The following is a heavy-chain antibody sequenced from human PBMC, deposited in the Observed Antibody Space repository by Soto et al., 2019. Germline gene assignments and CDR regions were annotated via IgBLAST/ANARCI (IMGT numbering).Heavy chain of an antibody. Sequence: QVQLVESGGGVVQPGRSLRLSCAASGFTFSSYAMHWVRQAPGKGLEWVAVISYDGSNKYYADSVKGRFTISRDNSKNTLYLQMNRLRAEDTAVYYCARDFRVDILGAYYYYGMDVWGQGTTVTVSS. V-gene: IGHV3-30-3*01. CDR1: GFTFSSYA. CDR2: ISYDGSNK. D-gene: IGHD3-9*01. CDR3: ARDFRVDILGAYYYYGMDV. J-gene: IGHJ6*02.